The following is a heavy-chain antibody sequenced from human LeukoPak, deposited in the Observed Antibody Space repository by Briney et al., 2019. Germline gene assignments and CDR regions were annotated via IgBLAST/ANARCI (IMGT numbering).Heavy chain of an antibody. CDR1: GFTVSTNY. CDR2: TYSGGST. V-gene: IGHV3-53*01. Sequence: PGGSLRLSCEASGFTVSTNYMSWVRQAPGKGLEWVSVTYSGGSTYYADSVKGRFTISRDNSKNTLYLQMNSLRAEDTAVYYCARGWGTVAGSFDYWGQGTLVIVSS. J-gene: IGHJ4*02. CDR3: ARGWGTVAGSFDY. D-gene: IGHD6-19*01.